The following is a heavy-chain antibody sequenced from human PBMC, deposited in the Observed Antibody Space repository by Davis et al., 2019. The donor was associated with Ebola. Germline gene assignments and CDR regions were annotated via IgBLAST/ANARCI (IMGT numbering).Heavy chain of an antibody. D-gene: IGHD1-26*01. V-gene: IGHV3-53*01. CDR2: IYSGGST. Sequence: GESLKISCAASGFTVSSNYMSWVRQAPGKGLEWVSVIYSGGSTYYADSVKGRFTISRDKSKNTLYLQMKSLRAEDTAVYYCARGQILSGSYAGDAFDIWGQGTMVTVSS. J-gene: IGHJ3*02. CDR1: GFTVSSNY. CDR3: ARGQILSGSYAGDAFDI.